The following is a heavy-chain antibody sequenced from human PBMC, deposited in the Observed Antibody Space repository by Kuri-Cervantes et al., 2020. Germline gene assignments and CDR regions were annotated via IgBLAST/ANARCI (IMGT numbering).Heavy chain of an antibody. V-gene: IGHV4-30-4*01. CDR1: GGSISSGDYY. CDR3: AREAVDTAMAPHYYYGMDV. D-gene: IGHD5-18*01. J-gene: IGHJ6*02. CDR2: IYYSGST. Sequence: SETLSLTCTVSGGSISSGDYYWSWIRQPPGKGLEWIGYIYYSGSTYYNPSLKSRVTLSVDTSKNQFSLNLSSVTAADTAVYYCAREAVDTAMAPHYYYGMDVWGQGTTVTVSS.